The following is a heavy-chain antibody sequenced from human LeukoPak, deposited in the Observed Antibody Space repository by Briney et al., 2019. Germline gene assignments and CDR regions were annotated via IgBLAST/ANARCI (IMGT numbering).Heavy chain of an antibody. CDR1: GFTFSSYA. Sequence: GGSLRLPCAASGFTFSSYAMSWVRQAPGKGLEWVSVISGSGGSTSYADSVKGRFTISRDNSKNTLYLQMHSLRAENTAVYYCAKKTGTVDRYFDYWGQGTLVTVSS. CDR2: ISGSGGST. D-gene: IGHD1-7*01. V-gene: IGHV3-23*01. CDR3: AKKTGTVDRYFDY. J-gene: IGHJ4*02.